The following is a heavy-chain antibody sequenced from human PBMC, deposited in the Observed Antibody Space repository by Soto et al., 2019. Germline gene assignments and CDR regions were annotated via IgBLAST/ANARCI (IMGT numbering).Heavy chain of an antibody. Sequence: SETLSLTCTVSGGSISSGGYYWSWIRQHPGKGLEWIGYIYYSGSTYYNPSLKSRVTISVDTSKNQFSLKLSSVTAADTAVYYCARRVDFWSGYYYYYYYYMDVWGKGTTVTVSS. J-gene: IGHJ6*03. V-gene: IGHV4-31*03. D-gene: IGHD3-3*01. CDR1: GGSISSGGYY. CDR2: IYYSGST. CDR3: ARRVDFWSGYYYYYYYYMDV.